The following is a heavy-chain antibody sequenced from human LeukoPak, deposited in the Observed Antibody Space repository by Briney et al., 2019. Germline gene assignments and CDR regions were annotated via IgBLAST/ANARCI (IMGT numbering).Heavy chain of an antibody. D-gene: IGHD4-11*01. CDR3: ARRYSNYFFDY. CDR2: IYHSGST. CDR1: GYSITSGYY. J-gene: IGHJ4*02. Sequence: SETLSLTCAVSGYSITSGYYWAWIRQPPGKGLEWIGNIYHSGSTYYNASLKSRVTISVDTSKDQFSLKLSSVTAADTAVYYCARRYSNYFFDYWGQGTLVTVSS. V-gene: IGHV4-38-2*01.